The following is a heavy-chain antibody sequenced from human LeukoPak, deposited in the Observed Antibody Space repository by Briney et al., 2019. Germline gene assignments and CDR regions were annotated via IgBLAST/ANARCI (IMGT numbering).Heavy chain of an antibody. CDR3: ARHNDYGDYVRAFDI. CDR1: GYSISSGYY. V-gene: IGHV4-38-2*01. Sequence: PPETLSLTCAVSGYSISSGYYWGWIRQPPGRGLEWIGSVSHSGTTYYNPSLKSRVTISVDTSKNQFSLKLSSVTAADTAVYYCARHNDYGDYVRAFDIWGQGTMVTVSS. J-gene: IGHJ3*02. D-gene: IGHD4-17*01. CDR2: VSHSGTT.